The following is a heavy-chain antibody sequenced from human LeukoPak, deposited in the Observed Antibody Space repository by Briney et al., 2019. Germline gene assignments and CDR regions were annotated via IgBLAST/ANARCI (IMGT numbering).Heavy chain of an antibody. V-gene: IGHV4-59*01. CDR1: GGSISSYH. CDR2: VFYSGST. J-gene: IGHJ4*02. D-gene: IGHD6-19*01. CDR3: ARSVAGTSFDY. Sequence: SETLSLTCTVSGGSISSYHWNWIRQPPGKGLEWIGYVFYSGSTNYNPSLKSRVTISVDTSKNQFSLKLSSVTAADTAVYYCARSVAGTSFDYWGQGTLVTVSS.